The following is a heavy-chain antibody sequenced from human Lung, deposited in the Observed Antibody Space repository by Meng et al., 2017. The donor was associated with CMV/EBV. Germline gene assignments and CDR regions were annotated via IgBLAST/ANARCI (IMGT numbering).Heavy chain of an antibody. CDR3: ARDRNPAVAGTGLDY. CDR2: VYYSGTT. J-gene: IGHJ4*02. D-gene: IGHD6-19*01. V-gene: IGHV4-39*07. Sequence: SETLSLXXTVSGGSIGSSGYYWGWIRQPPGKGLEWIGAVYYSGTTYYNPSLKSRITISVDTSKNQFSLKLYSVTAADTAVYYCARDRNPAVAGTGLDYWGQGTLVXVSS. CDR1: GGSIGSSGYY.